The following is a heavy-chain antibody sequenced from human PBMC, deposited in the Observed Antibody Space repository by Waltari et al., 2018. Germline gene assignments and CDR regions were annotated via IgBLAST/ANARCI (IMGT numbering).Heavy chain of an antibody. CDR2: ISGSGGST. D-gene: IGHD3-22*01. J-gene: IGHJ4*02. Sequence: EVQLLESGGGLVQPGWSLRLSCAASGFPFSSYAMSWVRQAPGKGLEWVSAISGSGGSTYYADSVKGRFTISRDNSKNTLYLQMNSLRAEDTAVYYCAKSPKTMIVVGGLDYWGQGTLVTVSS. CDR3: AKSPKTMIVVGGLDY. CDR1: GFPFSSYA. V-gene: IGHV3-23*01.